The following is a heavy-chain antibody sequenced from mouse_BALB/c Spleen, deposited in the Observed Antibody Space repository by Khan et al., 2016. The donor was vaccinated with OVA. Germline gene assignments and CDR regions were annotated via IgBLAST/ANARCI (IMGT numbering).Heavy chain of an antibody. CDR3: AMGRAY. V-gene: IGHV3-2*02. CDR2: IKYSGST. J-gene: IGHJ3*01. Sequence: EVKLEESGPGLVKPSQSLSLTCTVTGYSVTSDYAWNWIRQFPGNKLEWMGYIKYSGSTSYTQSLKSRISITRDTSKNQFFLQLSSVTTEDTATYYCAMGRAYWGQGTLVTVSA. D-gene: IGHD4-1*01. CDR1: GYSVTSDYA.